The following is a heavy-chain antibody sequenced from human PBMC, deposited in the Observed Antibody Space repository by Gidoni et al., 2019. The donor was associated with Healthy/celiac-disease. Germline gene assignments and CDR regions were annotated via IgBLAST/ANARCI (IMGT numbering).Heavy chain of an antibody. V-gene: IGHV4-61*02. CDR2: IYTSGST. CDR3: ARAPGGFGESSWAPVYGMDV. CDR1: GGSISSGSYY. Sequence: QVQLQESGPGLVKPSQTLSPTCTVSGGSISSGSYYWSWIRQPAGKGLEWIGRIYTSGSTNYTPPLKSRGTISVDTSKNQFSLKLSSVTAADTAVYYWARAPGGFGESSWAPVYGMDVWGQGTTVTVSS. J-gene: IGHJ6*02. D-gene: IGHD3-10*01.